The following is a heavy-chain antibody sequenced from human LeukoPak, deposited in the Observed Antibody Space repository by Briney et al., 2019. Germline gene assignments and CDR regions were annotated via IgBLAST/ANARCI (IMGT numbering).Heavy chain of an antibody. CDR1: GGTFSSYA. CDR2: IIPIFGTA. V-gene: IGHV1-69*05. CDR3: ARDNPPSGPNWFDP. J-gene: IGHJ5*02. D-gene: IGHD1-26*01. Sequence: SVKVSCKGSGGTFSSYAISWVRQAPGQGLEWMGGIIPIFGTANYAQKFQGRVTITTDESTSTAYMELSSLRSEDTAVYYCARDNPPSGPNWFDPWGQGTLVTVSS.